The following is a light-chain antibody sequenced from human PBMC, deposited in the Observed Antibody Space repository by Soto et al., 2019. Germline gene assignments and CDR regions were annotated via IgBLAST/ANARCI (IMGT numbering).Light chain of an antibody. Sequence: DIVMTQSPDSLAVSLGERATINCKSSQSVLYSSNNKNYLAWYQQKPGQPPKLLIYWASTRESGVPDRFSGSGSGTDFTLTISSLQAEDVAVYSCQQYYSTPPTFGGGTKVEIK. J-gene: IGKJ4*01. CDR3: QQYYSTPPT. CDR1: QSVLYSSNNKNY. CDR2: WAS. V-gene: IGKV4-1*01.